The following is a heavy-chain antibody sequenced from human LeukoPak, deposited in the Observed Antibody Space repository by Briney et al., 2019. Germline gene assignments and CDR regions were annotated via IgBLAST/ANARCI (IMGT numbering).Heavy chain of an antibody. CDR1: GFTFSIHG. J-gene: IGHJ4*02. CDR2: ISPGGEIP. V-gene: IGHV3-23*01. D-gene: IGHD3-22*01. CDR3: AKDDGWLYYNH. Sequence: GGSLRLSCAAPGFTFSIHGMNWVRQAPGKGLEWVSGISPGGEIPYYADSVKGRFTISRDNSKDTVSLQMHSLRAEDTATYYCAKDDGWLYYNHWGQGTLVTVSS.